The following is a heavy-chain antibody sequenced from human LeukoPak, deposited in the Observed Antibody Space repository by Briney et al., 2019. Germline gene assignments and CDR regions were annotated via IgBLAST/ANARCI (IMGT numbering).Heavy chain of an antibody. Sequence: PSETLSLTCAVYGGSFSGYYWSWIRQPPGKGLEWIGELNHSGSTNYNPSLKSRVTISVDTSKNQFSLKLSSVTAADTAVYYCARIMVVVVITTHSWSDPWGQGTLVTVSS. CDR3: ARIMVVVVITTHSWSDP. V-gene: IGHV4-34*01. J-gene: IGHJ5*02. CDR1: GGSFSGYY. CDR2: LNHSGST. D-gene: IGHD3-22*01.